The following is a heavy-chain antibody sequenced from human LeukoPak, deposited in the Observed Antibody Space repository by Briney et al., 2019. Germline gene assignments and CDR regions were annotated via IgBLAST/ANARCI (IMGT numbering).Heavy chain of an antibody. CDR3: ATLDGSGLTYDAVDI. V-gene: IGHV3-23*01. J-gene: IGHJ3*02. CDR2: ISGSGGST. D-gene: IGHD3-10*01. Sequence: PGGSLRLSCAASGFTFSSYAMSWVRQAPGKGLEWVSAISGSGGSTYYADSVKGRFTISRDNSKNTLYLQMNSLRAEDTAVYYCATLDGSGLTYDAVDIWGQGTMVTVSS. CDR1: GFTFSSYA.